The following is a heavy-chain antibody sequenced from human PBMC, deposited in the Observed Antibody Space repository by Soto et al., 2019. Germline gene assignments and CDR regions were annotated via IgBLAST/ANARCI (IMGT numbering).Heavy chain of an antibody. J-gene: IGHJ6*02. D-gene: IGHD6-13*01. V-gene: IGHV1-18*01. Sequence: ASVKVSCKASGYIFISYLINWVRRAPGQGLEWMGWISPYNGNTNYAQKLQGRVTMTTDTSTSTAYMEVRSMRSDDTAVYDSARVGYSSSWYKEVNYNYGMDVSG. CDR3: ARVGYSSSWYKEVNYNYGMDV. CDR2: ISPYNGNT. CDR1: GYIFISYL.